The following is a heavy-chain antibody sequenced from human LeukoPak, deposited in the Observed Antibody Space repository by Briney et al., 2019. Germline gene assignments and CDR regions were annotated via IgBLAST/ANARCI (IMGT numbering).Heavy chain of an antibody. CDR2: ISWNSGSI. CDR1: GFTFDDYA. Sequence: GGSLRLSCAASGFTFDDYAMHWVRQAPGKGLEWVSGISWNSGSIGYADSVKGRFTISRDSAKNSLYLQMNSLRAEDTALYYCAKDQSRGYSYGYSFDYWGQGTLVTVSS. CDR3: AKDQSRGYSYGYSFDY. J-gene: IGHJ4*02. D-gene: IGHD5-18*01. V-gene: IGHV3-9*01.